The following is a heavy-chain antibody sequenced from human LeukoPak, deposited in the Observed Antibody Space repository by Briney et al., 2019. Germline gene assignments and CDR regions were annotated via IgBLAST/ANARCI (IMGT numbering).Heavy chain of an antibody. CDR1: GGSISNNY. CDR3: ARITFVVEGYGMDV. Sequence: SETLSLTCTVSGGSISNNYWSWIRQPPGKGLEWIGYIYNSGSTNYNPSLKSRVTISVDTSKNQFSLSLSSVTAADTAVYYCARITFVVEGYGMDVWGQGTTVTVSS. D-gene: IGHD2-21*01. V-gene: IGHV4-59*08. CDR2: IYNSGST. J-gene: IGHJ6*02.